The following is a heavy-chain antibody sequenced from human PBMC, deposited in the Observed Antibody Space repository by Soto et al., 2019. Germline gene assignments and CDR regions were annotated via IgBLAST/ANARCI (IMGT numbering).Heavy chain of an antibody. CDR1: GGTFSSYT. CDR3: AREWPEDYDFWSGYSGYYYYYMDV. CDR2: IIPILGIA. D-gene: IGHD3-3*01. J-gene: IGHJ6*03. Sequence: GASVKVSCKASGGTFSSYTISWVRQAPGQGPEWMGRIIPILGIANYAQKFQGRVTFTADKSTSTAYMELSSLRSEDTAVYYCAREWPEDYDFWSGYSGYYYYYMDVWGKGTTVTVSS. V-gene: IGHV1-69*04.